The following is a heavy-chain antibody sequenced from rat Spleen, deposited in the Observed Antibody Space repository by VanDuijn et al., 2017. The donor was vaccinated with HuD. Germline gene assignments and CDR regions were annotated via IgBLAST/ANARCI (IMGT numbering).Heavy chain of an antibody. CDR1: DYSITSNY. J-gene: IGHJ1*01. V-gene: IGHV3-1*01. CDR2: ISYSGST. D-gene: IGHD1-1*01. Sequence: EVQLQESGPGLVKPSQSLSLTCSVTDYSITSNYWGWIRKFPGNKMEWIGHISYSGSTKYNPSLKSRIAITRDTSKNQFFLELNSVTLEDTATYYCANSGDYWYFDFWGPGSMVTVSS. CDR3: ANSGDYWYFDF.